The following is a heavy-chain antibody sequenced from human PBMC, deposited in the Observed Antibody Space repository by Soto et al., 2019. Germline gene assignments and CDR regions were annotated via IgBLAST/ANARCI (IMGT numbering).Heavy chain of an antibody. CDR2: ISGSGGST. Sequence: GGSLRLSCAASGFSFSSYAMSWVRQAPGKGLEWVSAISGSGGSTYYADSVKGRFTISRDNSKNTLYLQMNSLRAEDTAVYYCAKYTHDSSGYYFDYWGQGTLVTVSS. CDR3: AKYTHDSSGYYFDY. J-gene: IGHJ4*02. D-gene: IGHD3-22*01. CDR1: GFSFSSYA. V-gene: IGHV3-23*01.